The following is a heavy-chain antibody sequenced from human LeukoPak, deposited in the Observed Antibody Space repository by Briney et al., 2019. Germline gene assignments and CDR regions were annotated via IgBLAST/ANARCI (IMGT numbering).Heavy chain of an antibody. J-gene: IGHJ4*02. V-gene: IGHV3-23*01. D-gene: IGHD1-26*01. CDR3: AKEGGSEFDY. CDR1: GFTFSSYA. Sequence: GGSLRLSCAASGFTFSSYAMNWVRQAPGKGLEWVSAFSAGGGSTYCADSVKGRFTISRDNSKNTLYLQMNSLRAEDTAVYYCAKEGGSEFDYWGQGTLVTVSS. CDR2: FSAGGGST.